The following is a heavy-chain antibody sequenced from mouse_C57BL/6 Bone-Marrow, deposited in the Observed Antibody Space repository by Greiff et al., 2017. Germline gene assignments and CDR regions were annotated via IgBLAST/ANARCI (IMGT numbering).Heavy chain of an antibody. CDR3: ARLEFDGSSGYWYFDV. V-gene: IGHV1-85*01. D-gene: IGHD1-1*01. Sequence: VQLQQSGPELVKPGASVKLSCKASGYTFTSYDINWVKQRPGQGLEWIGWIYPRDGSTKSNEKFKGKATLTVGPSSSTAYMELHSLTSEDSAVYFCARLEFDGSSGYWYFDVWGTGTTVTVSS. CDR2: IYPRDGST. J-gene: IGHJ1*03. CDR1: GYTFTSYD.